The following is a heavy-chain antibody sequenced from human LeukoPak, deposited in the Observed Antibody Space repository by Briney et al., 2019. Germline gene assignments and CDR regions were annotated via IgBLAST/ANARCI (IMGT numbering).Heavy chain of an antibody. CDR2: IDYSGST. Sequence: PSETLSLTCAVYGGSFSGYYWSWIRQPPGKGLEWIGYIDYSGSTNYNPSLKSRVTISVDTSKNQFSLKLSSVTAADTAVYYCARADRSYYYYYMDVWGKGTTVTISS. CDR3: ARADRSYYYYYMDV. D-gene: IGHD3-10*01. J-gene: IGHJ6*03. CDR1: GGSFSGYY. V-gene: IGHV4-59*08.